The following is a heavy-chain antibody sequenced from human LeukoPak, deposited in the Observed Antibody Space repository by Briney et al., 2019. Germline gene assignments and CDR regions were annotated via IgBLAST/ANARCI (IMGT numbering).Heavy chain of an antibody. V-gene: IGHV3-23*01. CDR2: ISGSGGST. D-gene: IGHD2-15*01. CDR1: GFTFSSYA. Sequence: GGSLRLSCAASGFTFSSYAMSWVRQAPGKGLEWVSGISGSGGSTYYADSVKGRFTISRDNYKNTLYLQTNSLSAEDTAVYYCAKNGDRGAYCSGGSCYPYYYYYMDVWGKGTTVTISS. CDR3: AKNGDRGAYCSGGSCYPYYYYYMDV. J-gene: IGHJ6*03.